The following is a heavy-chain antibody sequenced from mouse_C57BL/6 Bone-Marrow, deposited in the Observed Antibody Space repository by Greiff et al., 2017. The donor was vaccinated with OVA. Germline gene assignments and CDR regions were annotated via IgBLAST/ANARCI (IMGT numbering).Heavy chain of an antibody. CDR2: IYPGDGDT. D-gene: IGHD1-1*01. V-gene: IGHV1-82*01. Sequence: VQLQQSGPELVKPGASVKISCKASGYAFSSSWMNWVKQRPGKGLEWIGRIYPGDGDTNYNGKFKGKATLTADKSSSTAYMQLSSLTSEDSAVYFCARTYYYGSSYGTYWGQGTTLTVSS. CDR1: GYAFSSSW. J-gene: IGHJ2*01. CDR3: ARTYYYGSSYGTY.